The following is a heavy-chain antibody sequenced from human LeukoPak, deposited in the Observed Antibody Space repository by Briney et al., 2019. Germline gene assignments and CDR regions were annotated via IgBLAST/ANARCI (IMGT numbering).Heavy chain of an antibody. D-gene: IGHD1-26*01. CDR2: VYGGDST. V-gene: IGHV3-66*01. CDR1: GFTVNNKY. Sequence: PGGSLGLSCAASGFTVNNKYMSWVRQAPGKGLDWVSVVYGGDSTHYADSVKGRFTISRDKSKNTVYLQMHSLRAEDTAIYYCKWEPKYWGQGTLVTVSS. J-gene: IGHJ4*02. CDR3: KWEPKY.